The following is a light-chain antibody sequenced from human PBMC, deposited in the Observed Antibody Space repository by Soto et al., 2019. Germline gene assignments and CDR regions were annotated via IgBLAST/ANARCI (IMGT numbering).Light chain of an antibody. CDR1: SSDVGGYNY. Sequence: QSALTQPASVSGSPGQSIAISCTGTSSDVGGYNYVSWYQQHPGKAPKLMLHDVSKRPSGVPDRFSGSKSGNTASLTISGLQAEDEADYYCCSYAGSYVYVFGTGTKVTVL. V-gene: IGLV2-11*01. CDR3: CSYAGSYVYV. CDR2: DVS. J-gene: IGLJ1*01.